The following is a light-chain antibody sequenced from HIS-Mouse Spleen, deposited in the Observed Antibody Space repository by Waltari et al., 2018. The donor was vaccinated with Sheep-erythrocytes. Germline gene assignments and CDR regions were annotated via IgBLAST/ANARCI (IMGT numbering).Light chain of an antibody. V-gene: IGLV3-25*02. CDR2: KDS. CDR1: ALPKQS. Sequence: SYELTQPPSVSVSPGQTARITCPGDALPKQSAYWYQQKPGQAPVLVIYKDSERPSGIPERFSGSSSGTTVTLTISGVQVEDEADYYCYSTDSSGNHRVFGGGTKLTVL. CDR3: YSTDSSGNHRV. J-gene: IGLJ2*01.